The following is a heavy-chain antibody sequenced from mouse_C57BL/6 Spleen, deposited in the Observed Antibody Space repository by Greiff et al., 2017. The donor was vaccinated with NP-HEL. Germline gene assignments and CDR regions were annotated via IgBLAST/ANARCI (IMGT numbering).Heavy chain of an antibody. Sequence: QVQLKESGPELVKPGASVKLSCKASGYTFTSYDINWVKQRPGQGLEWIGWIYPRDGSTKYNEKFKGKATLTVDTSSSTAYMELHSLTSEDSAVYFCARTAFTTVVATYPFDYWGQGTTLTVSS. CDR2: IYPRDGST. V-gene: IGHV1-85*01. CDR3: ARTAFTTVVATYPFDY. J-gene: IGHJ2*01. D-gene: IGHD1-1*01. CDR1: GYTFTSYD.